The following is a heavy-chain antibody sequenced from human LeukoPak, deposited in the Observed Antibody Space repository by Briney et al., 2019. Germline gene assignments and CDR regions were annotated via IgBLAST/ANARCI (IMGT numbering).Heavy chain of an antibody. V-gene: IGHV3-7*01. CDR1: GFTFSSYW. D-gene: IGHD1-26*01. J-gene: IGHJ4*02. Sequence: PGGSLRLSCAASGFTFSSYWMSWVRQAPGKGLEWVANIKQDGSEKYYVDSVKGRFTISRDNAKNSLYLQMNSLRAEDTAVYYCASLDGSYYGGDYFDYWGQGTLVTVSS. CDR3: ASLDGSYYGGDYFDY. CDR2: IKQDGSEK.